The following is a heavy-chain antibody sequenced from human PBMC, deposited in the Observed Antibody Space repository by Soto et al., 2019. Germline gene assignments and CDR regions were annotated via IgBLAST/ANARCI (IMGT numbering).Heavy chain of an antibody. V-gene: IGHV1-2*02. J-gene: IGHJ6*02. CDR1: GYTFTGYY. Sequence: GASVKVSCKASGYTFTGYYMHWVRQAPGQGLEWMGWINPNSGGTNYAQKFQGRVTMTRDTSISTAYMELSRLRSDDTAVYYCARDMVRGVIRYYYGMDVWGQGTTVTVSS. CDR3: ARDMVRGVIRYYYGMDV. CDR2: INPNSGGT. D-gene: IGHD3-10*01.